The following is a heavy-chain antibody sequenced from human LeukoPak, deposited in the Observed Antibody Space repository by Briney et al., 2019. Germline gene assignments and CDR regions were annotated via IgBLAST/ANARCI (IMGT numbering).Heavy chain of an antibody. CDR1: GFTVSSNY. D-gene: IGHD6-13*01. V-gene: IGHV3-66*02. J-gene: IGHJ6*03. CDR2: IYSGGST. Sequence: GGSLRLSCAASGFTVSSNYMSWVRQAPGKGLEWVSVIYSGGSTYYADSVKGRFTISRDNSKNTLYLQMNSLRAEDTAVYYCARGFSYSSSWYSPYYYYYYMDFWGKGTTVTVSS. CDR3: ARGFSYSSSWYSPYYYYYYMDF.